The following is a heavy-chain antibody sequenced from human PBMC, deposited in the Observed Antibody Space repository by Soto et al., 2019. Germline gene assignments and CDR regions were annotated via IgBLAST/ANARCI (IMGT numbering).Heavy chain of an antibody. CDR2: INPNSGGT. J-gene: IGHJ5*02. CDR3: ARVIPGVEAWFDP. CDR1: GYTFTGYY. D-gene: IGHD2-2*01. Sequence: ASVKVSCKASGYTFTGYYMHWVRQAPGQGLEWMGWINPNSGGTNYAQKFQGWVTMTIDTSTSTAYMDLRSLTSDDTAVYYCARVIPGVEAWFDPWGQGTLVTVSS. V-gene: IGHV1-2*04.